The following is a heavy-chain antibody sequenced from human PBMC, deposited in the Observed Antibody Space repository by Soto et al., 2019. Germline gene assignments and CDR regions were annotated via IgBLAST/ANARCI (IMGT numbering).Heavy chain of an antibody. CDR1: GFTFSSYG. J-gene: IGHJ6*02. CDR2: ISYDGSNK. V-gene: IGHV3-30*18. Sequence: QVQLVESGGGVVQPGRSLRLSCAASGFTFSSYGMHWVRQAPGKGLEWVAVISYDGSNKYYADSVKGRFTVSRDNSKNTLFVQMNSLRAEDTATYYCAKDRAYHYGFFSVDYFYYGMDVWGQGTTVTVSS. D-gene: IGHD5-18*01. CDR3: AKDRAYHYGFFSVDYFYYGMDV.